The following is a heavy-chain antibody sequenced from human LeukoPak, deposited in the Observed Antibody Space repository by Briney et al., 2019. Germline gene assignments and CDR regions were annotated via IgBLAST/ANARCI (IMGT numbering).Heavy chain of an antibody. V-gene: IGHV4-31*03. J-gene: IGHJ4*02. Sequence: SETLSLTCTVSGGAISRGGNYWSSIRQHPGKGLEWIGYISYSGSTYYNPSLKSRVTISVDTSKNQFSLKRSSVTAADTAVYYCASSRSSTSFDYWGQGTLVTVSS. CDR2: ISYSGST. CDR3: ASSRSSTSFDY. CDR1: GGAISRGGNY. D-gene: IGHD2-2*01.